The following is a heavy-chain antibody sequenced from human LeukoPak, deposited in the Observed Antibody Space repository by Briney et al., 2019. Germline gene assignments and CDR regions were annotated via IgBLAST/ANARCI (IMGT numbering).Heavy chain of an antibody. CDR2: ISGSGGST. Sequence: GGSLRLSCAASGFTFSSYAMSWVRQAPGKGLEWVSAISGSGGSTYYADSEKGRFTISRDNSKNTLYLQMNSLRAEDTAVYYCAKSSAYFQLLPHFQHWGQGTLVTVSS. CDR3: AKSSAYFQLLPHFQH. V-gene: IGHV3-23*01. CDR1: GFTFSSYA. D-gene: IGHD5-24*01. J-gene: IGHJ1*01.